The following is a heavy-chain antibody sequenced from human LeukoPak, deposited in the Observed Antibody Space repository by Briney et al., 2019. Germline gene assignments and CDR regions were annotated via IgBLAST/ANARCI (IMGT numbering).Heavy chain of an antibody. J-gene: IGHJ4*02. D-gene: IGHD6-19*01. CDR1: GGSISSSNC. Sequence: PSETLSLTCAVSGGSISSSNCGSWVRQPPGKRREWIGEIYHSGSTNYNPSLKSRVTISVDKSKNQFSLKLSSVTAADTAVYYCARKYSSGWYRGYYFDYWGQGTLVTVSS. V-gene: IGHV4-4*02. CDR2: IYHSGST. CDR3: ARKYSSGWYRGYYFDY.